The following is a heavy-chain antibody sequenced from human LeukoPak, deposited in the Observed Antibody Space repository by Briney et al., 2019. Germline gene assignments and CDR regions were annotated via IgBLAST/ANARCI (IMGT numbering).Heavy chain of an antibody. D-gene: IGHD2-2*01. Sequence: ASVTVSCKASGYTFTGYYMHWVRQAPGQGLEWMGWINPNSGGTNYAQKFQGRVTMTRDTSISTAYMELSRLRSDDTAVYYCARRSRYCSSTSCSINWFDPWGQGTLVTVSS. V-gene: IGHV1-2*02. J-gene: IGHJ5*02. CDR2: INPNSGGT. CDR3: ARRSRYCSSTSCSINWFDP. CDR1: GYTFTGYY.